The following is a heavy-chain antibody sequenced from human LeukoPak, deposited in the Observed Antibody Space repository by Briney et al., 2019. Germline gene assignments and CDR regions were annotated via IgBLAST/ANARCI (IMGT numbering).Heavy chain of an antibody. CDR1: GFTFSGYW. J-gene: IGHJ4*02. Sequence: PGGSLRLSCAASGFTFSGYWMSWVRQAPGKGLEWVANIKQDGSEKYYVDSVKGRFTISRDNAKNSLYLQMNSLRAEDTAVYYCVRSGSYYIGFYFDYWGQGTLVTVSS. CDR3: VRSGSYYIGFYFDY. CDR2: IKQDGSEK. V-gene: IGHV3-7*01. D-gene: IGHD1-26*01.